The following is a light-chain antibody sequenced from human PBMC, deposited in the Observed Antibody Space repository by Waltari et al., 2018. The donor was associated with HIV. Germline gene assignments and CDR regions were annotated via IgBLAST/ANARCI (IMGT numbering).Light chain of an antibody. Sequence: SFELTQSPSVSVSPGQTASITCSGDSLGDSYVCWYQQKPGQSPALVIYQNNKRPSGIPERFSGSNSGNTATLTISGTQAMDEADYYCQAWDSVTGVFGTGTKVTVL. CDR2: QNN. CDR3: QAWDSVTGV. CDR1: SLGDSY. J-gene: IGLJ1*01. V-gene: IGLV3-1*01.